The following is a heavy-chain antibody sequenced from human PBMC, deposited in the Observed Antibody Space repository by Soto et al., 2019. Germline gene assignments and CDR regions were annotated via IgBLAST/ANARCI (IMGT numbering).Heavy chain of an antibody. D-gene: IGHD2-15*01. V-gene: IGHV3-30*03. CDR3: ARSSGGSSYYPPDY. Sequence: QVQLVESGGGVVQPGGSLRLSCAASGFTFSSYGMQWVRQSPGEGLEWVAIMAHDGSNQYYGDSVKGRFTISRDNSKNTLHLQMDSLRPEDTAVYYCARSSGGSSYYPPDYWGQGTLVTVSS. CDR1: GFTFSSYG. J-gene: IGHJ4*02. CDR2: MAHDGSNQ.